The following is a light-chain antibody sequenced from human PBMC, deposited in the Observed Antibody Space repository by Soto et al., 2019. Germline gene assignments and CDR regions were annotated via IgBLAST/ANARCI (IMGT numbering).Light chain of an antibody. CDR1: QSVSRNY. CDR3: LQYGTLPYT. J-gene: IGKJ2*01. V-gene: IGKV3-20*01. CDR2: GAS. Sequence: EIVLTQSPGTLSLSPGERATLSCRAGQSVSRNYLAWYQQKPGQAPRLLIYGASTRATGIPDRFSGSGSGTDFTLTIARLEPADWAVYYCLQYGTLPYTFGQGTKLEIK.